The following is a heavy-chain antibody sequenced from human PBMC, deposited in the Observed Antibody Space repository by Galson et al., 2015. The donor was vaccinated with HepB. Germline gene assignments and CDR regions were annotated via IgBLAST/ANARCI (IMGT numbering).Heavy chain of an antibody. CDR1: GGTFSSYA. Sequence: SVKVSCKASGGTFSSYAISWVRQAPGQGLEWMGGIIPIFGTANYAQKFQGRVTITADESTSTAYMELSSLRSEDTAVYYCARRDNGDHRFDYWGQGTLVTVSS. CDR3: ARRDNGDHRFDY. V-gene: IGHV1-69*13. J-gene: IGHJ4*02. CDR2: IIPIFGTA. D-gene: IGHD4-17*01.